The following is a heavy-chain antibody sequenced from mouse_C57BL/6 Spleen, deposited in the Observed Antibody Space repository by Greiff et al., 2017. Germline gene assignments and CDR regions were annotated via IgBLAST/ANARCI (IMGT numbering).Heavy chain of an antibody. Sequence: QVQLQQPGAELVMPGASVKLSCKASGYTFTSYWMHWVKQRPGQGLEWIGEIDPSDSYTNYNQKFKGKSTLTVDKSSSTAYMQLSSLTSEDSAVYYCARGENYYGSSYDGYFDVWGTGTTVTVSS. CDR2: IDPSDSYT. CDR1: GYTFTSYW. J-gene: IGHJ1*03. V-gene: IGHV1-69*01. CDR3: ARGENYYGSSYDGYFDV. D-gene: IGHD1-1*01.